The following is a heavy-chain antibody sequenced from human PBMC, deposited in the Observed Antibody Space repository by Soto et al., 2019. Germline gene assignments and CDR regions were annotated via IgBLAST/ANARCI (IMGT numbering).Heavy chain of an antibody. CDR3: ARDREDSSGYYYAPHLDAFDI. V-gene: IGHV1-69*13. Sequence: GASVKGSGKGAGGSFSSDASSWVRQAPGQGLEWMGGISPIFGTANYAQKFQGRVTITADESTSTAYMEMSSLRSEDTAVYYCARDREDSSGYYYAPHLDAFDIWGQGTMVTVS. J-gene: IGHJ3*02. CDR1: GGSFSSDA. CDR2: ISPIFGTA. D-gene: IGHD3-22*01.